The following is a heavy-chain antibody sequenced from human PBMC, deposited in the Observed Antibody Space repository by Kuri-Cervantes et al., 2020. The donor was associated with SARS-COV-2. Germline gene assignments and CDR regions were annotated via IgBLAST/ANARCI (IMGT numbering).Heavy chain of an antibody. V-gene: IGHV3-15*01. CDR1: GISFKNAW. D-gene: IGHD6-13*01. CDR2: LNRRSDGGAR. CDR3: TTDRGIASRPLFDY. Sequence: GGSLRLSCAASGISFKNAWMGWVRQTPGKGLEWVGRLNRRSDGGARDYAEPVKGRFVISRDDATSTMYLQVSGLIIEDTVIYYCTTDRGIASRPLFDYWGQGTLVTVSS. J-gene: IGHJ4*02.